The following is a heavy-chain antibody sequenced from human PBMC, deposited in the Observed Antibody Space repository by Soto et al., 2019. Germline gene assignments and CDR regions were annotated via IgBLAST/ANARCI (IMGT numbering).Heavy chain of an antibody. CDR3: ARQIYDSDTGPNFQYYFDS. D-gene: IGHD3-22*01. J-gene: IGHJ4*02. CDR2: IDPSDSQT. V-gene: IGHV5-10-1*01. Sequence: PGEAVKISCKGSGYSFAGYWITWVRQKPGKGLEWMGRIDPSDSQTYYSPSFRGHVTISATKSITTVFLQWSGLRASDTAMYYCARQIYDSDTGPNFQYYFDSWGQGTPVTVSS. CDR1: GYSFAGYW.